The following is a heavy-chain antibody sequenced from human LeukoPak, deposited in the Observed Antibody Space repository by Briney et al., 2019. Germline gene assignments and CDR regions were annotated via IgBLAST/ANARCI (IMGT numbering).Heavy chain of an antibody. V-gene: IGHV3-7*01. J-gene: IGHJ4*02. Sequence: GGSLRLSCADSGFTFSSYWMSWVRQAPGKGLEWVANINQDGSEKYYVDSLEGRFTISRDNAKNSLFLQMNSLRAEDTAVYYCARDAYSGGSCYAYWGQGTLVIVSS. CDR3: ARDAYSGGSCYAY. CDR2: INQDGSEK. CDR1: GFTFSSYW. D-gene: IGHD2-15*01.